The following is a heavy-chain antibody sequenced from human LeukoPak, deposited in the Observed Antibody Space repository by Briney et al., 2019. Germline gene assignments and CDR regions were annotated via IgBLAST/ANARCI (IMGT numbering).Heavy chain of an antibody. V-gene: IGHV4-59*08. CDR3: ARGYSSSWYYFDY. CDR1: GGSTNNTY. J-gene: IGHJ4*02. CDR2: IHYSGST. Sequence: SETLSLTSTDPGGSTNNTYRSWIRQPPGKGLEWIGYIHYSGSTNYNPSLKSRATISVDTSKSQFSLKLSSVTAADTAIYYCARGYSSSWYYFDYWGQGTLVTVSS. D-gene: IGHD6-13*01.